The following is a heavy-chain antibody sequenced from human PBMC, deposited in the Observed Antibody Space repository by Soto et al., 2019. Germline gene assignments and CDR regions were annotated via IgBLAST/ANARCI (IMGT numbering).Heavy chain of an antibody. D-gene: IGHD2-21*02. J-gene: IGHJ4*02. Sequence: QVQLVQSGAAEKKPGASVTVSCKASGYTCTSYAMHWVRQAPGQRLEWMGWINAGNGNTKYSQKFQGRVTITRDTSASTAYMELSSLRSEDTAVYYCARSIVVVTALDYWGQGTLVTVSS. CDR1: GYTCTSYA. V-gene: IGHV1-3*05. CDR3: ARSIVVVTALDY. CDR2: INAGNGNT.